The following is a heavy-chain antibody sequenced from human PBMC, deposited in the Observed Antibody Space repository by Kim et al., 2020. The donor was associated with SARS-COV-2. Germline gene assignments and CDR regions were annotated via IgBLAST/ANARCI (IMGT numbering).Heavy chain of an antibody. CDR3: AKAPVVVVAATFYFDY. V-gene: IGHV3-23*01. D-gene: IGHD2-15*01. Sequence: GGSLRLSCAASGFTFSSYAMSWVRQAPGKGLEWVSAISGSGGSTYYADSVKGRFTISRDNSKNTLYLQMNSLRAEDTAVYYCAKAPVVVVAATFYFDYWGQGTLVTVSS. J-gene: IGHJ4*02. CDR2: ISGSGGST. CDR1: GFTFSSYA.